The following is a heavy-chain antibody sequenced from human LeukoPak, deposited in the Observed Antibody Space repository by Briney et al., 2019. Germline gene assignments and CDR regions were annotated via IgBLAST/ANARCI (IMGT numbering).Heavy chain of an antibody. CDR2: IYHSGST. D-gene: IGHD6-13*01. Sequence: SETLSLTCAVSGGSISSSNWWSWVRQPPGKGLEWIGEIYHSGSTNYNPSLKSRVTISVDKSKNQFSLKLSSVTAADTAVYYCARGYSSSWYCYDPWGQGTLVTASS. CDR1: GGSISSSNW. J-gene: IGHJ5*02. V-gene: IGHV4-4*02. CDR3: ARGYSSSWYCYDP.